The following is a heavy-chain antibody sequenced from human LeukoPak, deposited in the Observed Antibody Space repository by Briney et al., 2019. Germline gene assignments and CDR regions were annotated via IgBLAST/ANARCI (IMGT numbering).Heavy chain of an antibody. V-gene: IGHV4-39*01. J-gene: IGHJ4*02. CDR2: IYYSGST. CDR3: ARVGYSSSWYLVDY. D-gene: IGHD6-13*01. CDR1: GGSISSSSYY. Sequence: SETLSLTCTVSGGSISSSSYYWGWIRQPPGKGLEWIGSIYYSGSTYYNPSLKSRVTISVDTSKNQFSLKLSSVTAADTAVYYCARVGYSSSWYLVDYWGQGTLVTVSS.